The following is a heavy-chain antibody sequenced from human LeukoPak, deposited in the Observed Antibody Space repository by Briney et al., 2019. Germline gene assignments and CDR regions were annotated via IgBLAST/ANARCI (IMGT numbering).Heavy chain of an antibody. J-gene: IGHJ4*02. V-gene: IGHV3-23*01. CDR3: AKGPQSSAQYHFDY. CDR1: GLTFSSYA. CDR2: IRGSADNT. D-gene: IGHD3-22*01. Sequence: PGGSLRLSCAVSGLTFSSYAMTWVRQAPGKGLEWVSTIRGSADNTYHADSVKGRLTISRDNSKSTLYLQMNSLRAEDTAVYYCAKGPQSSAQYHFDYWGQGTLVTVSS.